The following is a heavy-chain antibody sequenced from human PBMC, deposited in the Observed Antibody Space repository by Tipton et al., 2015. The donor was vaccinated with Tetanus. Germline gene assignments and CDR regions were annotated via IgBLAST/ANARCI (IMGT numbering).Heavy chain of an antibody. J-gene: IGHJ6*02. CDR2: IYSDGNT. CDR3: ARDSDDSSGYYYYYYGMDV. Sequence: SLRLSRAASGFTVSSNYMSWVRQAPGKGLEWVSVIYSDGNTYYADSVKGRFTISRDNSKNTLYLQMNSLRAEDTAVYYCARDSDDSSGYYYYYYGMDVWGQGTTVTVSS. CDR1: GFTVSSNY. D-gene: IGHD3-22*01. V-gene: IGHV3-53*01.